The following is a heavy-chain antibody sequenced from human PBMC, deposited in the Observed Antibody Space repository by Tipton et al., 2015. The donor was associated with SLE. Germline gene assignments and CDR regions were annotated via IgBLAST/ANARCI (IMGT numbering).Heavy chain of an antibody. CDR2: ISGGSDYI. Sequence: GSLRLSCAASGFTFNNYTMNWVRQAPGKGLEWVSSISGGSDYIYYADSVKGRFTISRDNAKNSLYLQMNSLRTEDTALYYCAKGRIAAAGYYFDYWGQGTLVTVSS. D-gene: IGHD6-13*01. V-gene: IGHV3-21*04. J-gene: IGHJ4*02. CDR1: GFTFNNYT. CDR3: AKGRIAAAGYYFDY.